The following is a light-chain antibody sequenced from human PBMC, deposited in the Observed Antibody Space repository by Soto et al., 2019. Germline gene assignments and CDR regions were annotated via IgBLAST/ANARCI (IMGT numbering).Light chain of an antibody. Sequence: DIVMTQSPDSLAVSLGERATINCKSSQSVLYSSNNKNYLAWYQQKPGQPPKLLIYWASTRASGVPDRFSGGGSGTDFSRTISSLQAEDVAVYYCQQYYTTPQTFGQGTKVEIK. CDR2: WAS. CDR1: QSVLYSSNNKNY. J-gene: IGKJ1*01. CDR3: QQYYTTPQT. V-gene: IGKV4-1*01.